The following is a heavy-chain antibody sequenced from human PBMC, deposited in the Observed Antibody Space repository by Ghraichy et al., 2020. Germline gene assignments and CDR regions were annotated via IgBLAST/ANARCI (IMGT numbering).Heavy chain of an antibody. CDR1: GFTFDDNA. V-gene: IGHV3-9*01. Sequence: GGSLRLSCTASGFTFDDNAMHWVRQSPGRGLEWVSGISWTGGIGYADSVKGRFTISRDNAKNSLYLQMNSLRTEDTALYYCVKRKTSAGRGWGWYLDLWGRGTLVTVSS. J-gene: IGHJ2*01. CDR3: VKRKTSAGRGWGWYLDL. CDR2: ISWTGGI. D-gene: IGHD3-16*01.